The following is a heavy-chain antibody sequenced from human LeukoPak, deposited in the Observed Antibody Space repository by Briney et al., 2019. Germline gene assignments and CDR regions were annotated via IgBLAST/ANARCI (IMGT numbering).Heavy chain of an antibody. J-gene: IGHJ3*01. CDR2: ISYIGTT. CDR3: ARDLVTVTKGFDV. D-gene: IGHD4-17*01. Sequence: SETLSLTCAVSGDSFSSHYWTWIRQPPGRGLEWIGYISYIGTTNYNPSLKSRVTISIDTSKNQFSLKLSSVTTADTAVYYCARDLVTVTKGFDVWGLGTMVSVSS. V-gene: IGHV4-59*11. CDR1: GDSFSSHY.